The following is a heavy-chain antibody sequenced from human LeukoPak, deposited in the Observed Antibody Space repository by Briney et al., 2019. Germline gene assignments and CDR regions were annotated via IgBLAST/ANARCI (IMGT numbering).Heavy chain of an antibody. CDR2: IERKTDGATT. D-gene: IGHD6-13*01. CDR1: GFTFSNAW. Sequence: PGGSLRLSCAASGFTFSNAWMSWVRQAPGKGLEWVGRIERKTDGATTDYAAPVKGRFTISRDDSKNTLYLQMNSLRAEDTAVYYCARDRGSSSSDINRETWGQGTLVTVSS. V-gene: IGHV3-15*04. J-gene: IGHJ5*02. CDR3: ARDRGSSSSDINRET.